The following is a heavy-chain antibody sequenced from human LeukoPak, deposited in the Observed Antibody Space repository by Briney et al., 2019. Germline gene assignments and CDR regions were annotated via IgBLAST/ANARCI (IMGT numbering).Heavy chain of an antibody. Sequence: GGSLRLSCAASGFTFSSYAMHWVRQAPGKGLEWVSAISGSGGSTYYADSVKGRFTISRDNSKNTLYLQMNSLRAEDTAVYYCAKSVVGYSYAAPIFDYWGQGTLVTVSS. V-gene: IGHV3-23*01. CDR1: GFTFSSYA. J-gene: IGHJ4*02. CDR3: AKSVVGYSYAAPIFDY. CDR2: ISGSGGST. D-gene: IGHD5-18*01.